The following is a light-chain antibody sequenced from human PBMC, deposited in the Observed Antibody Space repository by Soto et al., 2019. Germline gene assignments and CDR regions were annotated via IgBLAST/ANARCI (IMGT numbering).Light chain of an antibody. CDR3: QQYNSYSLT. CDR2: DAS. J-gene: IGKJ3*01. Sequence: DIQMTQSPSTLSASVGDRVTITCRASQSISSWLAWYQQKPGKAPKLLIYDASSLESGVPSRFSGSGSGTEFTLTISSLQPDDFATYSCQQYNSYSLTFGPGTKVDIK. CDR1: QSISSW. V-gene: IGKV1-5*01.